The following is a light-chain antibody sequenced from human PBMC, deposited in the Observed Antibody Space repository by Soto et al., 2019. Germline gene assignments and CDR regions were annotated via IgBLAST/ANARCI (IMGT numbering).Light chain of an antibody. CDR1: QTISSW. V-gene: IGKV1-5*03. CDR2: KAS. Sequence: DIQMTQSPSTLSGSVGDRVTITCRASQTISSWLAWYQQKPGKAPKLLIYKASTLKSGVPSRFSGSGSGTEFSLTIRALQPEDFATYYCQQCNSYSPTFGQGTKVDI. J-gene: IGKJ1*01. CDR3: QQCNSYSPT.